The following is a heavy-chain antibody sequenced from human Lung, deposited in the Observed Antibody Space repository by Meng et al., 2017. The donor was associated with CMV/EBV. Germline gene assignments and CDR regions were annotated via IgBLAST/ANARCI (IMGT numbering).Heavy chain of an antibody. J-gene: IGHJ1*01. Sequence: QLKVRRAGPALVKPSQTLSLTCSVSGDSITNHNWWAWVRQPPGKGLEWIGEIPHRGSSAYNPSLKSRVSMSIDKSKNQFSLKLTSVTAADTAVYHCLRRSGGSVWGQGTLVTVSS. D-gene: IGHD3-10*01. CDR1: GDSITNHNW. CDR3: LRRSGGSV. CDR2: IPHRGSS. V-gene: IGHV4-4*02.